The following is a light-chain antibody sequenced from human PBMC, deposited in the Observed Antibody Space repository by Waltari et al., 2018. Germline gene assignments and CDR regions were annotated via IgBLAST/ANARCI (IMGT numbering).Light chain of an antibody. V-gene: IGKV1-12*01. CDR3: QQAHSWPLA. Sequence: DIQMTQSPSSVSASVGDSVTITCRASQDLSGCLAWYQQKPGKAPKLLINSASTLQSGVPSRFSGSGSGTEYTLTISSLLPEDFATYFCQQAHSWPLAFGGGTEV. CDR1: QDLSGC. J-gene: IGKJ4*01. CDR2: SAS.